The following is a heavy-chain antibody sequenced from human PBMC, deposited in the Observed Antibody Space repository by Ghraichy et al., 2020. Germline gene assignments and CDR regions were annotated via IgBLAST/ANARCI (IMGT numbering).Heavy chain of an antibody. CDR3: VREDWADL. CDR2: INEDGGEK. D-gene: IGHD3-9*01. CDR1: GFTFSSYW. V-gene: IGHV3-7*01. Sequence: GGSLRLSCEVSGFTFSSYWMSWVRQASGKGLESVAIINEDGGEKYYVDSVKGRFTISRDNAKNSLSLQMNSLRAEDTAVYYCVREDWADLWGQGTLVTVAS. J-gene: IGHJ5*02.